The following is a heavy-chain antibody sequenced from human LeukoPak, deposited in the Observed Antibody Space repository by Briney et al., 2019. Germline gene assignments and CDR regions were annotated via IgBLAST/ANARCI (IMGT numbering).Heavy chain of an antibody. J-gene: IGHJ4*02. V-gene: IGHV4-59*01. D-gene: IGHD5-12*01. CDR1: GDSISSYY. Sequence: SETLSLTCTVSGDSISSYYWSWIRQPPGKGLEGRGYIYYSGSTNYNPSLKSRDTISVDTSKNQCSLKLSPVTAADPAVYYCARARGYSSYAYFDYWGQGTLVTVSS. CDR2: IYYSGST. CDR3: ARARGYSSYAYFDY.